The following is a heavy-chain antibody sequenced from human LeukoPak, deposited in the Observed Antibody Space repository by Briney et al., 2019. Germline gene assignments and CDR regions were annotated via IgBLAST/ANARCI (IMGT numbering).Heavy chain of an antibody. D-gene: IGHD6-13*01. Sequence: ASVKVSCKASGGTFSSYAISWVRQAPGQGLEWMGWINPNSGGTNYAQKFQGWVTMTRDTSISTAYMELSRLRSDDTAVYYCAREFIAARPYYGMDVWGQGTTVTVSS. CDR2: INPNSGGT. CDR1: GGTFSSYA. V-gene: IGHV1-2*04. CDR3: AREFIAARPYYGMDV. J-gene: IGHJ6*02.